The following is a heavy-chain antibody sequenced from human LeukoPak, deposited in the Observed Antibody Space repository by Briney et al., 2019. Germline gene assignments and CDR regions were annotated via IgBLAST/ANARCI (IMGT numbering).Heavy chain of an antibody. CDR2: ISSSGSTI. Sequence: GGSLRLSCAASGFTFSSYEMNWVRQAPGKGLEWVSYISSSGSTIYYADSVKGRFTISRDNAKNSLYLRMNSLRAEDTAVYYCARDLQLWLGAFDIWGQGTMVTVSS. V-gene: IGHV3-48*03. J-gene: IGHJ3*02. CDR3: ARDLQLWLGAFDI. D-gene: IGHD5-18*01. CDR1: GFTFSSYE.